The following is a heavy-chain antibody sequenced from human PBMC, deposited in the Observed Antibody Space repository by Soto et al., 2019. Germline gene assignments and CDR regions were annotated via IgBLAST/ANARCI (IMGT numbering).Heavy chain of an antibody. J-gene: IGHJ4*02. CDR3: AKMAPCSSGSCYSRPLDF. Sequence: QVHLLQSGAEVKKPGASVKVSCKASGYIFDTYGISWVRQAPGQGLECLGWITPNNGNTNYAHKFHSRNTMTTDRSTTTANMEVRKLRSDVTAVYYCAKMAPCSSGSCYSRPLDFWGQGTLVSVSS. D-gene: IGHD2-15*01. CDR2: ITPNNGNT. V-gene: IGHV1-18*01. CDR1: GYIFDTYG.